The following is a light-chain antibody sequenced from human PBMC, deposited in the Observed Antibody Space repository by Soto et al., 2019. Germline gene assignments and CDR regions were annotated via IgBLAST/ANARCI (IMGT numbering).Light chain of an antibody. CDR3: QQYGSSSWT. Sequence: EIVLTQSPGTLSLSPGERATLSCRASQSVSSTYLAWYQQQPGQAPRLLIYGASNRATGIPDRFSGSGSGTDFTLTISRLEPEDFAVYYCQQYGSSSWTFGHGTKVDIK. V-gene: IGKV3-20*01. CDR1: QSVSSTY. CDR2: GAS. J-gene: IGKJ1*01.